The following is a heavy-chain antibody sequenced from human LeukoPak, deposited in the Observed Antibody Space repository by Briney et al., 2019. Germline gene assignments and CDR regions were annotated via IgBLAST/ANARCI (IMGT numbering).Heavy chain of an antibody. Sequence: AASVKVSCKASGYTFTNYGLSWVRQAPGQGLEGRGWISAYNGNTNYAQKLQGRVTMITDTSTSTAYMELRSLRSDDTAVYYCARSSGVIGAFDIWGQGTMVTVSS. J-gene: IGHJ3*02. D-gene: IGHD3-10*01. CDR3: ARSSGVIGAFDI. V-gene: IGHV1-18*01. CDR1: GYTFTNYG. CDR2: ISAYNGNT.